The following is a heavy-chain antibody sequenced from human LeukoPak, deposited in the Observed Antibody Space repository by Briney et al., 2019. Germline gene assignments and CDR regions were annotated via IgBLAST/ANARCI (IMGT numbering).Heavy chain of an antibody. J-gene: IGHJ4*02. V-gene: IGHV3-23*01. CDR2: ISGSGGST. Sequence: PGGSLRLSCAASGFTFSSYAMSWVRQAPGKGLEWVSAISGSGGSTYYADSVKGRFTISRDNSKNTLYLRMNSLRAEDTAVYYCARMNYVSSGWGAPFDYWGQGTLVTVSS. CDR3: ARMNYVSSGWGAPFDY. D-gene: IGHD1-7*01. CDR1: GFTFSSYA.